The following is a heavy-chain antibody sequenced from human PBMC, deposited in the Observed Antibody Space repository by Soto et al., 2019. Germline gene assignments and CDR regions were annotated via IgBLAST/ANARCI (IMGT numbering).Heavy chain of an antibody. CDR2: TYYRSKWYN. V-gene: IGHV6-1*01. D-gene: IGHD6-13*01. CDR1: GDSVSSNSAA. CDR3: ARSAAQSRGPNYYYYYMDV. J-gene: IGHJ6*03. Sequence: PSQTLSLTCAISGDSVSSNSAAWNWIRQSPSRGLEWLGRTYYRSKWYNDYAVSVKSRITINPDTSKNQFSLQLNSVTPEDTAVYYCARSAAQSRGPNYYYYYMDVCGKGTTVTVSS.